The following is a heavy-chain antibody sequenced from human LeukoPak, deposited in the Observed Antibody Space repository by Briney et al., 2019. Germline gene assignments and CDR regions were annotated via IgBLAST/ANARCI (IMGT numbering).Heavy chain of an antibody. V-gene: IGHV4-39*01. CDR2: IDYSGRT. CDR1: GGSISGSSYY. J-gene: IGHJ5*02. CDR3: ARRMGVAQLAS. D-gene: IGHD2-2*01. Sequence: PPETLSLTCNVSGGSISGSSYYWGWIRQPPGKGLEWIGCIDYSGRTYYNPSLKSRVTISVHTSKTQFSLKLSFVTAADTGVYYCARRMGVAQLASWGEGTLVTVSS.